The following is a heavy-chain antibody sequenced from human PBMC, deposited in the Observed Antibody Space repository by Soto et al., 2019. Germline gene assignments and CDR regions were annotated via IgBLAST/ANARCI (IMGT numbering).Heavy chain of an antibody. CDR1: GYSFTYYA. CDR2: INGRTGDT. Sequence: QVQLVQSGAEMTKPGASVRVSCKTSGYSFTYYALHWVRQAPGQRPEWIGWINGRTGDTKYSRKFQGRVTFTRDTSASASYRDRSSLRSEDTAGYYCARGLGVGEFHFDYWGQGSPVTVSS. J-gene: IGHJ4*02. CDR3: ARGLGVGEFHFDY. D-gene: IGHD3-10*01. V-gene: IGHV1-3*01.